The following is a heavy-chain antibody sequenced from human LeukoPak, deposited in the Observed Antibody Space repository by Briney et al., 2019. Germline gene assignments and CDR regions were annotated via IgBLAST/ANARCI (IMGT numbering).Heavy chain of an antibody. D-gene: IGHD2-2*01. Sequence: ASVKVSCKASGYTFTNYGFTWVRQAPGQGLEWVGWVSAYNAHTNYAQKVQGRVTMTTDTSTSTAYMELRSLRSDDTAVYYCARTLGYCGSTSCHEVFDYWGQGTLVTVSS. CDR3: ARTLGYCGSTSCHEVFDY. J-gene: IGHJ4*02. V-gene: IGHV1-18*04. CDR2: VSAYNAHT. CDR1: GYTFTNYG.